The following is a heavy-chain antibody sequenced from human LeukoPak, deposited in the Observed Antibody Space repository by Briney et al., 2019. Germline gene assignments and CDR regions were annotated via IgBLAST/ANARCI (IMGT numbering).Heavy chain of an antibody. D-gene: IGHD5-24*01. J-gene: IGHJ4*02. CDR3: ARDKDGHFDY. CDR1: GGSISSYY. Sequence: SETLSLTCTVSGGSISSYYWSWIRQPPGKGLEWIGYIYYSGSTNYNPSPKSRVTISVDTSKNQFSLKLSSVTAADTAVYYCARDKDGHFDYWGQGTLVTVSS. CDR2: IYYSGST. V-gene: IGHV4-59*01.